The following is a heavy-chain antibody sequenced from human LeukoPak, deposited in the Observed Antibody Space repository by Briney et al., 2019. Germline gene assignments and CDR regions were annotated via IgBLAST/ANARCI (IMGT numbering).Heavy chain of an antibody. V-gene: IGHV3-7*01. CDR3: ARSKAFDI. Sequence: GGSLRLSCAASGFSFTTYRMHWVRQAPGKGLEWVANIKQDGSEKYYVDSVKGRFTISRDNAKNSLYLQMNSLRAEDTAVYYCARSKAFDIWGQGTMVTVSS. CDR1: GFSFTTYR. CDR2: IKQDGSEK. J-gene: IGHJ3*02.